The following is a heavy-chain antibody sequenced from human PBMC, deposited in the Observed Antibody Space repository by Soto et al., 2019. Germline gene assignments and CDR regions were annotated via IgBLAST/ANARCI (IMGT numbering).Heavy chain of an antibody. CDR3: ARERSPGMARIRLGY. CDR2: ISSSGSTM. V-gene: IGHV3-11*01. J-gene: IGHJ4*02. Sequence: AKGLEWVSYISSSGSTMYYADSVKGRFTISRDNAKNSLYLQMNSLRAEDTAVYYCARERSPGMARIRLGYWGERTLVLVYS.